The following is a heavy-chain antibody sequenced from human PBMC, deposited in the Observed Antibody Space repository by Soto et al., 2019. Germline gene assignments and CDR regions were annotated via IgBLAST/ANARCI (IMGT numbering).Heavy chain of an antibody. Sequence: EVQVVESGGGLVQPGRSLRLSCAASGFTFDDYAMHWVRQAPGKGLEWVAGISWNSGSIGYADSVQGRFTISRDNAKNVLYLQMNSLRAEDTALYYCAKDGSGYDSGYFDLWGRGTLVTVSS. CDR3: AKDGSGYDSGYFDL. J-gene: IGHJ2*01. CDR1: GFTFDDYA. CDR2: ISWNSGSI. D-gene: IGHD5-12*01. V-gene: IGHV3-9*01.